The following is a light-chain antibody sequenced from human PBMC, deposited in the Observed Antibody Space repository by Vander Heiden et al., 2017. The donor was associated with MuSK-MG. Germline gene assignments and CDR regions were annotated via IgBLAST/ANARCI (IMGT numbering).Light chain of an antibody. Sequence: DIVMTQSPLSLPVTPGESASISCRSSQSLLNTNGYNYLDWYLQKPGQSPQLLIYLGSNRASGVPDRFSGSGSGTDFTLKISRMEAEDVGVYYCRQALQLAITFGQGTRLEIK. J-gene: IGKJ5*01. CDR2: LGS. V-gene: IGKV2-28*01. CDR1: QSLLNTNGYNY. CDR3: RQALQLAIT.